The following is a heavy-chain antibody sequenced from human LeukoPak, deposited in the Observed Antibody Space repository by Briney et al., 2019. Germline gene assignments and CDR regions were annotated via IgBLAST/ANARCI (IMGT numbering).Heavy chain of an antibody. D-gene: IGHD6-13*01. J-gene: IGHJ5*02. Sequence: ASVKVSYKASGGTFSSYAISWVRQAPGQGLEWVGWISAYDGNTNYAQRFQDRVTMTTDTSTTTAYMELRSLRSDDTAVYYCARDKVIASAGTPNWFDPWGQGTLVTVSS. CDR2: ISAYDGNT. V-gene: IGHV1-18*01. CDR3: ARDKVIASAGTPNWFDP. CDR1: GGTFSSYA.